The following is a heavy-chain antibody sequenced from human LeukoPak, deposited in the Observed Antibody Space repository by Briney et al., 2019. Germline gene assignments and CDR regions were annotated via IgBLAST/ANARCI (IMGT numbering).Heavy chain of an antibody. CDR2: INHSGST. CDR1: GGSFSGYY. J-gene: IGHJ4*02. Sequence: SETLSLTCAVYGGSFSGYYWSWIRQPPGKGLEWIGEINHSGSTNYNPSLKSRVTISVDTSKNQFSLKLSSVTAADTAVYYCARVGVVALRKYFDYWGQGTLVTVSS. V-gene: IGHV4-34*01. D-gene: IGHD3-22*01. CDR3: ARVGVVALRKYFDY.